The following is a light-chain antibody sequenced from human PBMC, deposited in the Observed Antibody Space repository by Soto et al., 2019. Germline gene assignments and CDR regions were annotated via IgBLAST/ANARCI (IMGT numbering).Light chain of an antibody. CDR1: QNISSW. J-gene: IGKJ1*01. CDR2: QTS. V-gene: IGKV1-5*03. Sequence: DIQLNRSPSFLSASIGDRGTLTCRASQNISSWLAWYQQKPGKAPNLLIYQTSNLESGVPSRFSGRGSGTEFTLTITSLQPDDFATYYCQQYKRYSKTFGQGTKVDIK. CDR3: QQYKRYSKT.